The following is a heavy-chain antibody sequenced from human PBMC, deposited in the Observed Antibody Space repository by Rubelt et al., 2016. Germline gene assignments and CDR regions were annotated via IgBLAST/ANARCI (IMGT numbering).Heavy chain of an antibody. J-gene: IGHJ3*02. CDR2: IYYSGST. V-gene: IGHV4-59*08. D-gene: IGHD3-9*01. CDR1: GGSISSYY. CDR3: ARHIDSYAFDI. Sequence: QVQLQESGPGLVKPSETLSLTCTVSGGSISSYYWSWIRQPPGKGLEWIGSIYYSGSTYYNPSLKSRVTISVDTSKNQFSLKLSSVTAADTAVYYCARHIDSYAFDIWGQGTMVTVSS.